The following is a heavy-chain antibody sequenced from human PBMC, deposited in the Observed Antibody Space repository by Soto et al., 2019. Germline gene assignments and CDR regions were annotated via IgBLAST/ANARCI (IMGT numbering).Heavy chain of an antibody. V-gene: IGHV1-2*02. CDR1: GYTFTGYY. CDR3: ARGPPSGYDDYVVVFDI. CDR2: ISPDSGGT. Sequence: QVQLVQSGAEVRKPGASVKVSCKASGYTFTGYYIHWVRQAPGQGLEWMGWISPDSGGTNYAQRFQGSVTMTRDTSISTAYITLSRLRPDDTAVYYCARGPPSGYDDYVVVFDIWGQGTLVTVSS. D-gene: IGHD4-17*01. J-gene: IGHJ3*02.